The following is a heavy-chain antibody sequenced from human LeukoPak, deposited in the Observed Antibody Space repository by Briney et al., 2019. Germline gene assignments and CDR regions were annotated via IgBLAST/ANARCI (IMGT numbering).Heavy chain of an antibody. Sequence: GGSLRLSCAASGFPFSSYSMNWVRQAPGKGLEWVSSISSSSSYIYYADSVKGRFTISRDNAKNSLYLQMNSLRAEDTAVYYCAREYYYDSSGYQTNFDYWGQGTLVTVSS. CDR2: ISSSSSYI. CDR1: GFPFSSYS. D-gene: IGHD3-22*01. J-gene: IGHJ4*02. CDR3: AREYYYDSSGYQTNFDY. V-gene: IGHV3-21*01.